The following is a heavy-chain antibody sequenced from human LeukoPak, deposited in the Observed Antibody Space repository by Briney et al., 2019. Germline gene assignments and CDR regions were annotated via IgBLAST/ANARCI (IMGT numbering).Heavy chain of an antibody. Sequence: SETLSLTCTVSGGSISSSRHYWGWIRQPPGKGLEWIGSINYSGSTHYNPSLKSRVTISVDTSKNQFSLKLSFVTAADTAVYYCARHQYCTNDVCTAGGWFDPWGQGTLVTVSS. J-gene: IGHJ5*02. V-gene: IGHV4-39*01. D-gene: IGHD2-8*01. CDR3: ARHQYCTNDVCTAGGWFDP. CDR2: INYSGST. CDR1: GGSISSSRHY.